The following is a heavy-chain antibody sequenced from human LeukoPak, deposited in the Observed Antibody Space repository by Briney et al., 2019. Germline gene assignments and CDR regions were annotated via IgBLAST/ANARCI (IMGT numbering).Heavy chain of an antibody. Sequence: GASVKVSCKASGGTLSGYAISWVRQAPGQGLEWMGGIIPIYGTPHSAQKFQGRVTITTDESTSTAFMDLSSLRSEDTAVYYCARDFRIAPPGWFDPWGQGTLVTVSS. CDR3: ARDFRIAPPGWFDP. CDR1: GGTLSGYA. J-gene: IGHJ5*02. V-gene: IGHV1-69*05. CDR2: IIPIYGTP. D-gene: IGHD2-15*01.